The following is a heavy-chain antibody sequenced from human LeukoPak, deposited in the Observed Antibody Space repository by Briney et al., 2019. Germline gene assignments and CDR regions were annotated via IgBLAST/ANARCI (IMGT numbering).Heavy chain of an antibody. CDR3: AKDIRGSTSWYGLDY. Sequence: PGGSLRLSFAASGFPFDDYAMHWVRPAPGKGLEWVSLISWDGGSTYYSDSVKGRFTISRDNSKNSLYLQMNNLRAEDTALYYCAKDIRGSTSWYGLDYWGQGTLVTVSS. J-gene: IGHJ4*02. CDR1: GFPFDDYA. CDR2: ISWDGGST. V-gene: IGHV3-43D*03. D-gene: IGHD6-13*01.